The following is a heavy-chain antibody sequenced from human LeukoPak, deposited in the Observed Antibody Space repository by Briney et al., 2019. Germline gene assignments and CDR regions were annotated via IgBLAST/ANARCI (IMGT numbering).Heavy chain of an antibody. Sequence: SETLSLTCTVSGGSISSYYRSWIRQPPGKGLEWIGYIYYSGSTNYNPSLKSRVTISVDTSKNQFSLKLSSVTAADTAVYYCARWGREGNWFDPWGQGTLVTVSS. D-gene: IGHD5-24*01. CDR2: IYYSGST. V-gene: IGHV4-59*01. CDR3: ARWGREGNWFDP. CDR1: GGSISSYY. J-gene: IGHJ5*02.